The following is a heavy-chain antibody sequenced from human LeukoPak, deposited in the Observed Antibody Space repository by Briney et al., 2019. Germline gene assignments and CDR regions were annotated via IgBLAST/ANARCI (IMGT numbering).Heavy chain of an antibody. CDR2: MNPNSGNT. D-gene: IGHD6-6*01. V-gene: IGHV1-8*03. Sequence: RASVKVSCKASGYTFTSYDINWVRQATGQGLEWMGWMNPNSGNTGYAQKFQGRVTITRNTSISTAYMELSSLRSEDTAVYYCAREEIAARCFDYWGQGTLVTVSS. CDR1: GYTFTSYD. J-gene: IGHJ4*02. CDR3: AREEIAARCFDY.